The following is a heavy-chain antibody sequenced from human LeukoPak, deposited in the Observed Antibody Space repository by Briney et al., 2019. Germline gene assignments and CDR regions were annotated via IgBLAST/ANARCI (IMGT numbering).Heavy chain of an antibody. V-gene: IGHV3-49*04. Sequence: GGSLRLSCTASGFTFGDYAMSWVRQAPGKGLEWVGFIRSKAYGGTTEYAASVKGRFTISRDDSKSIAYLQMNSLKTEDTAVYYCTREMEANYYYYMDVWGKGTTVTVSS. CDR1: GFTFGDYA. J-gene: IGHJ6*03. D-gene: IGHD1-1*01. CDR2: IRSKAYGGTT. CDR3: TREMEANYYYYMDV.